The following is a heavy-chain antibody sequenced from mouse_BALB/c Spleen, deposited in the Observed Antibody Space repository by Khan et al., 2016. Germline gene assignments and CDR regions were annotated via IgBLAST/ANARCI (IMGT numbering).Heavy chain of an antibody. D-gene: IGHD2-4*01. V-gene: IGHV14-3*02. CDR3: ARSPYDYDVGFAY. CDR2: IDPANGNT. CDR1: GFNIKDTY. Sequence: QLKQSGAALVKPGASVKLSCTASGFNIKDTYMHWVKQRPEQGLEWIGRIDPANGNTQYDPKFQGKATITADTSSHTAYLQLSSLTSEDTAVDYCARSPYDYDVGFAYWGQGTLVTVSA. J-gene: IGHJ3*01.